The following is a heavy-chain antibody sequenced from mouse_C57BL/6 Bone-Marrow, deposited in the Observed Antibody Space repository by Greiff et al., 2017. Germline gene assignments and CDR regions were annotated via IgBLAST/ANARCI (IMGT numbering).Heavy chain of an antibody. CDR2: ISSGSSTI. CDR1: GFTFSDYG. J-gene: IGHJ3*01. D-gene: IGHD2-12*01. Sequence: EVQVVESGGGLVKPGGSLKLSCAASGFTFSDYGMHWVRQAPEKGLEWVAYISSGSSTIYYADTVKGRFTISRDNAKNTRFLQMTSLRSEDTAMYYCADIYDCFASWGQGTLVTVSA. CDR3: ADIYDCFAS. V-gene: IGHV5-17*01.